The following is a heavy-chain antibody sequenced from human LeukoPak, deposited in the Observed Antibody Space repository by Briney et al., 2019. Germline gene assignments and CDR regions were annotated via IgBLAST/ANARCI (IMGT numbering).Heavy chain of an antibody. Sequence: GGSLRLSCAASGFTFSSYAMSWVRQAPGKGLEWVSSISSSSSYIYYADSVKGRFTISRDNAKNSLYLQMSSLRAEDTAVYYCARDLVEPPRTYYFDYWGQGTLVTVSS. CDR3: ARDLVEPPRTYYFDY. CDR1: GFTFSSYA. CDR2: ISSSSSYI. J-gene: IGHJ4*02. V-gene: IGHV3-21*01. D-gene: IGHD1-26*01.